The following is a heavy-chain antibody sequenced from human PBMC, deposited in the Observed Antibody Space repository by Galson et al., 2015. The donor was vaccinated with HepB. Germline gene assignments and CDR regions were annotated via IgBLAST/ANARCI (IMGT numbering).Heavy chain of an antibody. Sequence: SLRLSCAASGFTFDDYAMHWVRQAPGKGLEWVSGISWNSGSIGYADSVKGRFTISRDNAKNSLYLQMNSLRAEDTALYYCAKDRDYYGSGSYSVEYFDYWGQGTLVTVSS. J-gene: IGHJ4*02. CDR1: GFTFDDYA. CDR2: ISWNSGSI. V-gene: IGHV3-9*01. CDR3: AKDRDYYGSGSYSVEYFDY. D-gene: IGHD3-10*01.